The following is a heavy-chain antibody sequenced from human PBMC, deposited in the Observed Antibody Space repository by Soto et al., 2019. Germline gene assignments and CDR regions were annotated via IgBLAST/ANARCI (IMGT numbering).Heavy chain of an antibody. D-gene: IGHD6-19*01. CDR1: GFTFNSAW. J-gene: IGHJ4*02. V-gene: IGHV3-15*07. CDR2: LKGKSFGGTT. Sequence: EVQLVESGGGLVKPGGSLRLSCATYGFTFNSAWMSWVRQTPGKGLEWVGRLKGKSFGGTTDHAAPVTGRFIISSDDSKNMLYLQMNSLKIEDTAVYYCTTEYGYSSGQNDNWGQGTLVTVSS. CDR3: TTEYGYSSGQNDN.